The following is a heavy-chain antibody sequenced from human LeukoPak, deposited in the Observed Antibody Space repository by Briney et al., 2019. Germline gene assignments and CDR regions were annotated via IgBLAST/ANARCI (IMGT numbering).Heavy chain of an antibody. V-gene: IGHV3-23*01. CDR1: GFSFSTYS. J-gene: IGHJ4*02. Sequence: PGGSLRLSCAASGFSFSTYSMIWVRQAPGKGLEWVSAISGSGGSTYYADSVKGRFTISRDNSKNTLYLQMNSLRAEDTAVYYCAKDGGSYFPVTLWGQGTLVTVSS. D-gene: IGHD1-26*01. CDR2: ISGSGGST. CDR3: AKDGGSYFPVTL.